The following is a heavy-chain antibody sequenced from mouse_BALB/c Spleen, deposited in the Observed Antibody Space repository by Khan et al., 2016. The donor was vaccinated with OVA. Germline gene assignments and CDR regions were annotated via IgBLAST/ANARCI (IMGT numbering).Heavy chain of an antibody. J-gene: IGHJ1*01. CDR1: GYTFTNYG. Sequence: QIQLVQSGPELKKPGETVKISCKASGYTFTNYGMNWVKQAPGKGLKWMGWINTYTGEPTYADDFKGRFAFSLETSASTAYLQISNLKDEDMATFFCARTYYSYDRYFDVWGAGITVTVSS. CDR2: INTYTGEP. V-gene: IGHV9-1*02. D-gene: IGHD2-14*01. CDR3: ARTYYSYDRYFDV.